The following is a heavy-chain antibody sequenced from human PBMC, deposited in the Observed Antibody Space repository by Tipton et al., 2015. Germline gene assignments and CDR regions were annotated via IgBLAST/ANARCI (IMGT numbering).Heavy chain of an antibody. D-gene: IGHD4-11*01. CDR2: INWNSGRI. CDR1: GFTFDDYG. Sequence: SLRLSCAAFGFTFDDYGMHWVRQAPGKGLEWVAGINWNSGRIDYADSVKGRFTVSRDNAKNSLFLQMDSLRAEDTAVYYCASGGYNNYDYYYYGMDVWGQGTTVTVSS. J-gene: IGHJ6*02. V-gene: IGHV3-9*01. CDR3: ASGGYNNYDYYYYGMDV.